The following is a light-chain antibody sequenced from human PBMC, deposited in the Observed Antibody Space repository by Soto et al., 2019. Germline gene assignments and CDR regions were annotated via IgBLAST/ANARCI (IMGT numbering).Light chain of an antibody. J-gene: IGKJ1*01. CDR1: QSVRSSY. CDR3: QQYGTSSWT. V-gene: IGKV3-20*01. Sequence: EIVLTQSPGTLSLSPGERATLSCRASQSVRSSYLAWYQQKPGQAPRLLIYGASTRATGIPDRFSCSGSGTDFTLTISRLEPEDFAVYYCQQYGTSSWTFGQGTKVEIK. CDR2: GAS.